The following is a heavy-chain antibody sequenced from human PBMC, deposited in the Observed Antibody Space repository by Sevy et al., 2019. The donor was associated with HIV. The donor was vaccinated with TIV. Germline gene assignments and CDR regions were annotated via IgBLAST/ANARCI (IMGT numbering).Heavy chain of an antibody. Sequence: SDTLSLTCAVSGGSITSVNWWHWVRQPPGKGLEWIGEIYHSVSTNYNPSLKSRVTISVDNSKNQFSLNLYSVTAADTAVYYCARGGETPRGFDPWGQGSLVTVSS. CDR3: ARGGETPRGFDP. CDR1: GGSITSVNW. J-gene: IGHJ5*02. D-gene: IGHD3-16*01. V-gene: IGHV4-4*02. CDR2: IYHSVST.